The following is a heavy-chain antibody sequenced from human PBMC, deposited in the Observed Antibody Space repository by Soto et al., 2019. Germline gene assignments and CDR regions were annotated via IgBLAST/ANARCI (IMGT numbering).Heavy chain of an antibody. V-gene: IGHV1-8*01. CDR2: MNPNSRNT. D-gene: IGHD4-17*01. CDR3: ARRYGPGFDY. Sequence: ASVKVSCKASGYTFTSYDINWVRQAPGQGLEWMGWMNPNSRNTGYAQKFQGRVTMTRNTSISTAYMELSSLSSEDTAVYYCARRYGPGFDYWGQGTLVTVSS. J-gene: IGHJ4*02. CDR1: GYTFTSYD.